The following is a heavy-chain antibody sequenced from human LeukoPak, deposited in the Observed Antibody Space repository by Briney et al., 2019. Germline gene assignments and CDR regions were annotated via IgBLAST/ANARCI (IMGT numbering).Heavy chain of an antibody. V-gene: IGHV4-4*07. J-gene: IGHJ6*03. CDR2: IYTSGST. CDR1: GGSISSYY. D-gene: IGHD2-2*01. Sequence: SETLSLTCTVSGGSISSYYWSWIRQPAGKGLEWIGRIYTSGSTNYNPSLKSLVTMSVDTSKNQFSLKLSSVTAADTAVYYCAGSGSTHSSYYYYYMDVWGKGTTVTISS. CDR3: AGSGSTHSSYYYYYMDV.